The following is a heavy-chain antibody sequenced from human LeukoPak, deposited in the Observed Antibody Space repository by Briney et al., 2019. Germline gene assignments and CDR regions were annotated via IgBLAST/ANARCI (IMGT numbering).Heavy chain of an antibody. CDR3: ARLDFWSGYYPDC. J-gene: IGHJ4*02. CDR1: GYTFTSYG. V-gene: IGHV1-18*04. Sequence: ASVKVSCKASGYTFTSYGISWVRQAPGQGLEWMGWISAYNGNTNYAQKLQGRVTMTRNTSISTAYMELSSLRSEDTAVYYCARLDFWSGYYPDCWGQGTLVTVSS. D-gene: IGHD3-3*01. CDR2: ISAYNGNT.